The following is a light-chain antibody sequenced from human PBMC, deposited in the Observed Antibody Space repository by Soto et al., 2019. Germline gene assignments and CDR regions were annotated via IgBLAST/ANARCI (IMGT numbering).Light chain of an antibody. CDR2: KAS. CDR1: QSIRTW. V-gene: IGKV1-5*03. J-gene: IGKJ1*01. Sequence: MSNSVFTLSSYKKNRFTITCRASQSIRTWLAWYQQKPGKAPKLLIYKASSLESGVPSRFSGSGSGTEFTLTISSLQPDDFATYYCQQYNSYSAFGQGTMGDIK. CDR3: QQYNSYSA.